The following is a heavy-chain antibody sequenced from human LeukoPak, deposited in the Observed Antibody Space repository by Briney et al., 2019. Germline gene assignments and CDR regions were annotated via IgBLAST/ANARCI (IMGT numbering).Heavy chain of an antibody. CDR1: GFTFSSYG. Sequence: GGSLRLSCAASGFTFSSYGMSWVRQAPGKGLEWVSAISGSGGSTYYADSVKGRFTISRDNSKNTLYLQMNSLRAEDTAVYSCAKDALPDTYYFDFWGQGALVTVSS. V-gene: IGHV3-23*01. J-gene: IGHJ4*02. CDR2: ISGSGGST. D-gene: IGHD2/OR15-2a*01. CDR3: AKDALPDTYYFDF.